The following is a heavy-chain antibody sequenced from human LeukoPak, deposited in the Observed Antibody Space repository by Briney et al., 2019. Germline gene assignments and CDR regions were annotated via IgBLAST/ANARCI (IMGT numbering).Heavy chain of an antibody. CDR1: GGSISYYY. CDR2: IYTSGNT. CDR3: ARETRIQLWTFDS. Sequence: SETLSLTCTVSGGSISYYYWSWMRQPAGKGLEWIGRIYTSGNTNYNPSLKSRVTMSVDTSKNQFSLKLTSVTAADTAVYYCARETRIQLWTFDSWGQGALVTVSS. V-gene: IGHV4-4*07. J-gene: IGHJ4*02. D-gene: IGHD5-18*01.